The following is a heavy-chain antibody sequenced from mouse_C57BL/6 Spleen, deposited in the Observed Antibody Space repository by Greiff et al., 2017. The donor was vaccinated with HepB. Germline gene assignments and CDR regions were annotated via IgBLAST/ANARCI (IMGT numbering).Heavy chain of an antibody. CDR3: ARGHTTVVGDFDY. CDR2: IDPSDSET. J-gene: IGHJ2*01. CDR1: GYTFTSYW. V-gene: IGHV1-52*01. Sequence: VQLQQSGAELVRPGSSVKLSCKASGYTFTSYWMHWVKQRPIQGLEWIGNIDPSDSETHYNQKFKDKATVTVDNSSSSAYMQLSSLTSEDSAVYYCARGHTTVVGDFDYWGQGTTLTVSS. D-gene: IGHD1-1*01.